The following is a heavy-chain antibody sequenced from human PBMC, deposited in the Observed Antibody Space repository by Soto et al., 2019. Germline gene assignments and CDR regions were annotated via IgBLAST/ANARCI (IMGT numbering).Heavy chain of an antibody. D-gene: IGHD4-4*01. CDR1: GFTFGDYA. V-gene: IGHV3-49*03. CDR3: TRDGSVYSNYVFWFDP. Sequence: GGSLRLSCTASGFTFGDYAMSWFRQAPGKGLEWVGFIRSKAYGGTTEYAASVKGRFTISRDDSKSIAYLQMNSLKTEDTAVYYCTRDGSVYSNYVFWFDPWGQGTLVTVSS. CDR2: IRSKAYGGTT. J-gene: IGHJ5*02.